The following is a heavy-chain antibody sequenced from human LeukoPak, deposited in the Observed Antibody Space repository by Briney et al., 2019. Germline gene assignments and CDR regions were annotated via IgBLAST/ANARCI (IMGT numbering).Heavy chain of an antibody. V-gene: IGHV5-51*01. CDR1: GYSFTSYW. D-gene: IGHD6-19*01. CDR3: ARLSLGHWLDPLRYYFDY. Sequence: GESLKISCKGSGYSFTSYWIGWVRQMPGKGLEWMGIIYPGDSDTRYSPSFQGQVTISADKSISTAYLQWSSLKASDTAMYYCARLSLGHWLDPLRYYFDYWGQGTLVTVSS. J-gene: IGHJ4*02. CDR2: IYPGDSDT.